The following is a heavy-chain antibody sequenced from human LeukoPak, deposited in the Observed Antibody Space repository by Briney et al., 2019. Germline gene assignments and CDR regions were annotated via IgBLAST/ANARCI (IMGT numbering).Heavy chain of an antibody. CDR2: ISAYNGNT. V-gene: IGHV1-18*01. Sequence: VASVKVSCKASGYTFTSYGISWVRQAPGQGLEWMGWISAYNGNTNYAQKLQGRVTMATDTSTSTAYMELRSLRSDDTAVYYCARVLYYYDSSEPQPFDYWGQGTLVTVSS. CDR1: GYTFTSYG. D-gene: IGHD3-22*01. CDR3: ARVLYYYDSSEPQPFDY. J-gene: IGHJ4*02.